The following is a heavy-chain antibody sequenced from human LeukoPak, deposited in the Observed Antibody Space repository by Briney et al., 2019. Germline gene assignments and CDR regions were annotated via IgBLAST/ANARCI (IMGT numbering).Heavy chain of an antibody. J-gene: IGHJ4*02. D-gene: IGHD3-16*01. CDR3: AREDWGFDY. Sequence: GGSLRLSCAASGFTFNNYAMNWVRQAPGKGLEWVANIKQDGSEKYYVDSVKGRFTISRDNAKNSLYLQMNSLRAEDTAVYYCAREDWGFDYWGQGTLVTVSS. CDR2: IKQDGSEK. V-gene: IGHV3-7*03. CDR1: GFTFNNYA.